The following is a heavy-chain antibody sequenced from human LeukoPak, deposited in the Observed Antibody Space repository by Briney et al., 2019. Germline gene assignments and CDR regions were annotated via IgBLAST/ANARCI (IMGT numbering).Heavy chain of an antibody. CDR3: AREDWRPHVSDY. CDR1: GFTFSNYW. D-gene: IGHD2-21*01. CDR2: IKEDGTEK. J-gene: IGHJ4*02. V-gene: IGHV3-7*01. Sequence: GGSLRLSCAASGFTFSNYWMSWVRQAPRKGLEWVADIKEDGTEKYYVDSVKGRFTISRDNAKNSLYLQMNSLRVEDTAVYYCAREDWRPHVSDYWGQGTLVTVSS.